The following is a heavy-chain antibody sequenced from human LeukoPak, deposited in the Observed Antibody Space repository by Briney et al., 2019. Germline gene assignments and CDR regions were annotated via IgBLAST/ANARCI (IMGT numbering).Heavy chain of an antibody. CDR3: ARGGSSGWTAHDAFDI. CDR1: GGSISNYC. D-gene: IGHD6-19*01. Sequence: PSETLSLTCTVSGGSISNYCWSWIRQPAGKGLEWLGRISPSGSTNSNPSLKSRVTMSGDTSKNQFSLKLSFVTAADTAVYYCARGGSSGWTAHDAFDIWGQGTMVTVSS. J-gene: IGHJ3*02. CDR2: ISPSGST. V-gene: IGHV4-4*07.